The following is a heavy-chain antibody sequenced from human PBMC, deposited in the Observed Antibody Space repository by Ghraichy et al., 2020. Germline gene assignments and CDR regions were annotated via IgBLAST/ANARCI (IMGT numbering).Heavy chain of an antibody. CDR3: VKGGGIGVTPKIPFDY. CDR2: INPNSGDTSS. CDR1: GYTFTGHY. J-gene: IGHJ4*02. V-gene: IGHV1-2*02. Sequence: ASVKVSCKASGYTFTGHYMHWMRQAPGQGLEWMGWINPNSGDTSSNFAQKFQGRVTMTRDTSISTAYMELSRLRSGDTAVYYCVKGGGIGVTPKIPFDYWGQGTLVTVSS. D-gene: IGHD2-21*02.